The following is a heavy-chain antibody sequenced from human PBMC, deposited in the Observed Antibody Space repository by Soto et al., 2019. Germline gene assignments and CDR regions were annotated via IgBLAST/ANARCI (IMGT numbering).Heavy chain of an antibody. CDR2: ISWTSGSI. D-gene: IGHD1-7*01. Sequence: EVQLVESGGGLVQPGRSLRLSCGASGFTFDDYAMHRVRQAPGQGLEWVSGISWTSGSIAYADSVKGRLTISRDNAKNSIYLQMNSLTPEDTALYYCAKDFSDIWDYRRDFDYWGQGTLVTVSS. J-gene: IGHJ4*02. CDR3: AKDFSDIWDYRRDFDY. CDR1: GFTFDDYA. V-gene: IGHV3-9*01.